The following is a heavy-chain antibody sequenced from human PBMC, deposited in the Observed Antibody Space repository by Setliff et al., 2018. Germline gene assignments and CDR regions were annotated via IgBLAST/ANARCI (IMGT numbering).Heavy chain of an antibody. Sequence: GGSLRLSCEAFGFTFNNYWMSWVRQAPGKGLEWVANIMQDGGAQYYLDSVKGRFTVSRDNAKNLLYLQMNSLRAEDTAVYYYARTQVVPASTYSIDYCGQGTLVTVSS. CDR2: IMQDGGAQ. D-gene: IGHD2-2*01. CDR1: GFTFNNYW. J-gene: IGHJ4*02. V-gene: IGHV3-7*01. CDR3: ARTQVVPASTYSIDY.